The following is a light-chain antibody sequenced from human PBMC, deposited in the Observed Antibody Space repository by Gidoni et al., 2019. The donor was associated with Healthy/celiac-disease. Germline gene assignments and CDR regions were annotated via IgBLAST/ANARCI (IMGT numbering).Light chain of an antibody. Sequence: DIVFTQSLCTITLSPGESATRPCRSSHSVSSSYLAWYQQKPGQAPKLLIYSASSRDTGIPERFSGSGSGTEFTLTISRLEPEDFAVYYCQQYGSSLSFTFGAXTKVEIK. CDR1: HSVSSSY. CDR3: QQYGSSLSFT. CDR2: SAS. J-gene: IGKJ3*01. V-gene: IGKV3-20*01.